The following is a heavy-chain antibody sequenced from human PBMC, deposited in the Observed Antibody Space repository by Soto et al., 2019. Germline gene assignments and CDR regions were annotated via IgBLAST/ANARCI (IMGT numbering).Heavy chain of an antibody. CDR2: IYYSGST. CDR1: GGSISSGGYY. Sequence: PSETLSLTCTVSGGSISSGGYYWMWIRQHPGKGLEWIGYIYYSGSTYYNPSLKSRVTISVDTSKNQFSLKLSSVTAADTAVYYCASGATIAARPMDVWGQGTTVTVSS. V-gene: IGHV4-31*03. J-gene: IGHJ6*02. D-gene: IGHD6-6*01. CDR3: ASGATIAARPMDV.